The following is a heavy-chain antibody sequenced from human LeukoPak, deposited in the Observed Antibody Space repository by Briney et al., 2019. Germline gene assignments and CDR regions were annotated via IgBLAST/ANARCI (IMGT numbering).Heavy chain of an antibody. J-gene: IGHJ4*02. CDR3: ARDTGIAVAGSDY. V-gene: IGHV3-53*01. Sequence: PGGSLRLSCAASGFTVSSNYMSWVRQAPGKGLEWVSVIYSGGSTYYADSVKGRFTISRDNPKNTLYLQMNSLRAEDTAVYYCARDTGIAVAGSDYWGQGTLVTVSS. CDR2: IYSGGST. CDR1: GFTVSSNY. D-gene: IGHD6-19*01.